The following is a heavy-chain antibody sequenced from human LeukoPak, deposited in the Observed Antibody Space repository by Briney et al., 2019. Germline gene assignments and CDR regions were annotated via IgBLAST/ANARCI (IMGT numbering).Heavy chain of an antibody. V-gene: IGHV3-33*01. CDR3: AREGDIVVVVAAEY. CDR1: GFTFSSYG. CDR2: IWYDGSNK. D-gene: IGHD2-15*01. J-gene: IGHJ4*02. Sequence: PGGSLRLSCAASGFTFSSYGMHWVRQAPGKGLEWVAVIWYDGSNKYYADSVKGRFTISRDNSKNTLYLQMNSLRAEDTAVYYCAREGDIVVVVAAEYWGQGTLVTVSS.